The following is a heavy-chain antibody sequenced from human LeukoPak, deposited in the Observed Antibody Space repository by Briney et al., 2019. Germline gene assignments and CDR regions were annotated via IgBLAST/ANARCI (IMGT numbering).Heavy chain of an antibody. CDR2: ISYDGSNK. Sequence: PGGSLRLSCAASGFTFSSYAMHWVRQAPGKGLEWVAVISYDGSNKYYADSVKGRLTISRDNSENTLYLQMNSLRAEDTAVYYCARDVALSEQQLAPYYYGMDVWGQGTTVTVSS. D-gene: IGHD6-13*01. J-gene: IGHJ6*02. V-gene: IGHV3-30-3*01. CDR3: ARDVALSEQQLAPYYYGMDV. CDR1: GFTFSSYA.